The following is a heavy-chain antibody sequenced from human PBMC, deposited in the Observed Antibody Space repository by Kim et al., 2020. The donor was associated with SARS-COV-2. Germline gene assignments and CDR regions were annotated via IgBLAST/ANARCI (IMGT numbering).Heavy chain of an antibody. J-gene: IGHJ4*02. Sequence: LSLTCAASGFTFDDYAMHSVRQAPGKGLEWVSLISGDGGSTYYADSVKGRFTISRDNSKNSLYLQMNSLRTEDTTLYYCAKMGPGELTEDYWGQGTLVTVSS. CDR3: AKMGPGELTEDY. V-gene: IGHV3-43*02. D-gene: IGHD1-26*01. CDR1: GFTFDDYA. CDR2: ISGDGGST.